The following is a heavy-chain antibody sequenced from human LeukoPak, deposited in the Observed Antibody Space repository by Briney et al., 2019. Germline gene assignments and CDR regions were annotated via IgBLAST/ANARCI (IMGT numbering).Heavy chain of an antibody. J-gene: IGHJ3*02. V-gene: IGHV3-21*01. CDR3: ARVGTGNDAFDI. D-gene: IGHD3/OR15-3a*01. CDR1: GFTFSSYS. CDR2: ISSSSSYI. Sequence: GGSLRLSCAASGFTFSSYSMNWVRQTPGKGLEWVSSISSSSSYIYYADSVKGRFTISRDNAKNSLYLQMNSLRAEDTAVYYCARVGTGNDAFDIWGQGTMVTVSS.